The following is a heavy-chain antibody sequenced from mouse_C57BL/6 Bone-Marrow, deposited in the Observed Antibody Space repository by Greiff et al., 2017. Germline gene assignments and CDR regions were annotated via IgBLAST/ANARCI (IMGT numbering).Heavy chain of an antibody. V-gene: IGHV1-81*01. CDR1: GYTFTSYG. CDR2: IYPRSGNT. Sequence: QVQLKESGAELARPGASVKLSCKASGYTFTSYGISWVKQRTGQGLEWIGEIYPRSGNTYYNEKFKGKATLTADKSSSTAYMELRSLTSEDAAVYFFARNWDEGYWGQGTTLTVSS. D-gene: IGHD4-1*01. J-gene: IGHJ2*01. CDR3: ARNWDEGY.